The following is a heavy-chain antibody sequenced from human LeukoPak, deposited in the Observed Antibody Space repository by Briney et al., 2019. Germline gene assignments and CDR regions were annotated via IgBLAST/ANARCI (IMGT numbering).Heavy chain of an antibody. J-gene: IGHJ5*01. CDR3: GGWGVNAGLDS. D-gene: IGHD3-10*01. CDR2: INPSGSDK. CDR1: RFTLSNSW. V-gene: IGHV3-7*01. Sequence: GGSLRLSCPGSRFTLSNSWMGWVRQAPGKGLEWVANINPSGSDKYYVDSAEGRFTVSKDNAQNSVYLEMSRLRVEDTGINYCGGWGVNAGLDSWGQGTLVSVSA.